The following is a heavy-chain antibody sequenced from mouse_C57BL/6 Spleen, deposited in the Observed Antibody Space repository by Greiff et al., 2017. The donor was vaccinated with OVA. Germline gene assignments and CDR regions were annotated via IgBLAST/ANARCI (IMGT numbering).Heavy chain of an antibody. V-gene: IGHV1-52*01. CDR2: IDPSDSET. D-gene: IGHD2-5*01. CDR3: ARAYSNYVGWFAY. CDR1: GYTFTSYW. J-gene: IGHJ3*01. Sequence: VQLQQPGAELVRPGSSVKLSCKASGYTFTSYWMHWVKQRPIQGLEWIGNIDPSDSETHYNQKFKDKATLTVDKSSSTAYMRLSSLTSEDSAVYYWARAYSNYVGWFAYWGQGTLVTVSA.